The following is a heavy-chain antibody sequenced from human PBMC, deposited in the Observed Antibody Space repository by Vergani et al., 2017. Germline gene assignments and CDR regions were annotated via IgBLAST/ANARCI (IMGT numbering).Heavy chain of an antibody. D-gene: IGHD4-11*01. J-gene: IGHJ6*03. Sequence: QVQLQQWGGGLLKPSETLSLTCVVNGGSFTSYHWTWIRQSPGEGLEWVGDIDHTGRPHYNPSLKSRLTMSVDKSRNQFSLTLNSGTATDTAIYFCARVNTETNGHLYYYYYMDVWGEGTAVTVS. CDR3: ARVNTETNGHLYYYYYMDV. CDR2: IDHTGRP. V-gene: IGHV4-34*01. CDR1: GGSFTSYH.